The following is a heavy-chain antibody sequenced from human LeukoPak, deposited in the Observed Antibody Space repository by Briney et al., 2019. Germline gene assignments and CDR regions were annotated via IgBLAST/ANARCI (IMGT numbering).Heavy chain of an antibody. V-gene: IGHV5-51*01. CDR1: GSSFASYW. Sequence: GESLQISCEGSGSSFASYWIGWSRQMPGKGLELMAIIFPGNSQTVYSPSFQGQVTTSAVQSISTAYLQWSGLKASDTAMSYCVRHNNYALDYWGQGALVTVSS. J-gene: IGHJ4*02. D-gene: IGHD5-18*01. CDR2: IFPGNSQT. CDR3: VRHNNYALDY.